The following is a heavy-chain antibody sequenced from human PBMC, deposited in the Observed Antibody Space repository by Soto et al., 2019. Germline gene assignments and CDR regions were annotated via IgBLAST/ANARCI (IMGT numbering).Heavy chain of an antibody. CDR1: GFTFTSSA. D-gene: IGHD2-21*02. V-gene: IGHV1-58*02. Sequence: QMQLVQSGPEVKKPGTSVKVSCKASGFTFTSSATQWVRQARGQRLEWIGWIVVGSGNTNYAQKFQERVTITRDMSTSTAYMELSSLRSEDTAVYYCAACGGDFVGDYYGMDVWGQGTTVTVSS. CDR2: IVVGSGNT. CDR3: AACGGDFVGDYYGMDV. J-gene: IGHJ6*02.